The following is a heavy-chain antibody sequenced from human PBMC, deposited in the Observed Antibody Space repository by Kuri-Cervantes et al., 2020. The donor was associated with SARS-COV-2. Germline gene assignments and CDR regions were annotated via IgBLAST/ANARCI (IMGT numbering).Heavy chain of an antibody. CDR2: ISSSSSYI. J-gene: IGHJ4*02. D-gene: IGHD3-22*01. V-gene: IGHV3-21*01. CDR3: TRATNYYYSSGYSFSTGGCFDY. CDR1: GFTFSSYS. Sequence: GGSLRLSCAASGFTFSSYSMNWVRQAPGKGLEWVSSISSSSSYIYYADSVKGRFTISRDNAKNSLYLQMNSLRAEDTAVYYCTRATNYYYSSGYSFSTGGCFDYWGQGTLVTVSS.